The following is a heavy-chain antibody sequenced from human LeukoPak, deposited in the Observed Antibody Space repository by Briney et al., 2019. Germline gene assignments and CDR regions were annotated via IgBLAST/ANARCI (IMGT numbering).Heavy chain of an antibody. D-gene: IGHD3-22*01. Sequence: PGGSLRLSCAASGFTFSSYAMSWVRQAPGKGLEWVSVIYSGGSTYYADSVKGRFTISRDNSKNTLYLRMNSLRAEDTAVYYCAKDWAYESSGPPYYFDYWGQGTLVTVSS. V-gene: IGHV3-23*03. CDR3: AKDWAYESSGPPYYFDY. J-gene: IGHJ4*02. CDR2: IYSGGST. CDR1: GFTFSSYA.